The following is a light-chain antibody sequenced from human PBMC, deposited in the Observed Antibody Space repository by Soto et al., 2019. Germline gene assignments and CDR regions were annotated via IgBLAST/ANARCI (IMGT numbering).Light chain of an antibody. CDR3: QHYYSYSYS. Sequence: DIQMTQSPSTLSASVGDRVTITCRASQRISRWLAWYQQKPGQAPKLLIYDASSLQSGVPSRFSGSGSGAEFTLTISSLQPDDFGTYYCQHYYSYSYSFGQGTKLEIK. CDR2: DAS. J-gene: IGKJ2*03. CDR1: QRISRW. V-gene: IGKV1-5*01.